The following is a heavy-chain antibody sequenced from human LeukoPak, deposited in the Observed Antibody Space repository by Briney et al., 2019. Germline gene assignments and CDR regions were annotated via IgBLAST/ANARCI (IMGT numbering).Heavy chain of an antibody. V-gene: IGHV4-31*03. D-gene: IGHD4-11*01. CDR3: ARAVDYRNYFDY. Sequence: SETLSLTCTVSGDSMTRGGYYWSWVRQHPGKGLEWFGFIYHSGPTLYNPSLEGRAAISVDTSQNQFSLKLTSVTAADTAVYYCARAVDYRNYFDYWGQGTLVTVSS. CDR1: GDSMTRGGYY. J-gene: IGHJ4*02. CDR2: IYHSGPT.